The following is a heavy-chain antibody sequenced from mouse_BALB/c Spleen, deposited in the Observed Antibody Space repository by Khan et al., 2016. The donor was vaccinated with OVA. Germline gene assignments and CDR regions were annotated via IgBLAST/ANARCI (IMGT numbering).Heavy chain of an antibody. J-gene: IGHJ3*01. V-gene: IGHV3-8*02. D-gene: IGHD2-14*01. CDR2: MIYTGYT. CDR3: ARSTYRYAFVY. CDR1: GDSITSGY. Sequence: VQLKQSGPSLVKPSQTLSLTCSVTGDSITSGYWSWIRKFPGNKLEYMGYMIYTGYTYYNPSLKSRISITRHTSKNQYYLQLNSVTTEDTATYYCARSTYRYAFVYWGQGTLVTVSA.